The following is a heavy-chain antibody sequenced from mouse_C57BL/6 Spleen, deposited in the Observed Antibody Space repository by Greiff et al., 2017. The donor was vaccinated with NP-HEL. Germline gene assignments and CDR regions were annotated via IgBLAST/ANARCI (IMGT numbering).Heavy chain of an antibody. CDR1: GFTFSSYT. Sequence: EVMLVESGGGLVKPGGSLKLSCAASGFTFSSYTMSWVRQTPEKRLEWVATSSGGGGNTYYPDSVKGRFTISRDNAKNTLYLQMSSLRSEDTALYYCARLGYYGSSPSWYFDVWGTGTTVTVSS. CDR2: SSGGGGNT. D-gene: IGHD1-1*01. V-gene: IGHV5-9*01. J-gene: IGHJ1*03. CDR3: ARLGYYGSSPSWYFDV.